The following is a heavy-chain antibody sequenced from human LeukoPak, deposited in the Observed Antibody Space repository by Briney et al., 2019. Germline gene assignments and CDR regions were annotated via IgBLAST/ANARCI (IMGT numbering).Heavy chain of an antibody. CDR2: INDNSDTI. D-gene: IGHD3-3*01. CDR1: GFTFSHYS. V-gene: IGHV3-48*01. Sequence: GGSLRLSCAASGFTFSHYSMHWVRQAPGKGLECVSYINDNSDTIFYADSVKGRFTISRDNSKNTLYLQMNSLRAEDTAVYYCAKDDRYYDFWSGYLYTSYFQHWGQGTLVTVSS. J-gene: IGHJ1*01. CDR3: AKDDRYYDFWSGYLYTSYFQH.